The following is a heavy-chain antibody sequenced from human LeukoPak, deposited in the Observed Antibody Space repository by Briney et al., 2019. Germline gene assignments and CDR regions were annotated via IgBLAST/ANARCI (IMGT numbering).Heavy chain of an antibody. J-gene: IGHJ4*02. CDR1: GYTLTELS. CDR2: FDPEDGET. Sequence: GASVKVSCKVSGYTLTELSMHWVRQAPGKGLEWMGGFDPEDGETIYAQKFQGRVTMTRNTSISTAYMELSSLRSEDTAVYYCAREDDYGDYYRGQGTLVTVSS. CDR3: AREDDYGDYY. V-gene: IGHV1-24*01. D-gene: IGHD4-17*01.